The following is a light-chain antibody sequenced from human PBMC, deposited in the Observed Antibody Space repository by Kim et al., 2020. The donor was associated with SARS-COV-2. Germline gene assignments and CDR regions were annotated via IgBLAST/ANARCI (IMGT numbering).Light chain of an antibody. Sequence: QSVTISCSGSSSNIGSNTVNWYQQLPGTAPKLLIYSNNQRPSGVPDRFSGSKSGTSASLAISGLQSEDEADYHCAAWDDSLNGYYVFGTGTKVTVL. CDR3: AAWDDSLNGYYV. V-gene: IGLV1-44*01. J-gene: IGLJ1*01. CDR2: SNN. CDR1: SSNIGSNT.